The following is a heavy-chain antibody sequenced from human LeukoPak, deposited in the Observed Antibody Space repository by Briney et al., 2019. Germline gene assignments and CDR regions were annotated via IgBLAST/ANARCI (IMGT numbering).Heavy chain of an antibody. CDR3: ARDGDIVVVTAILDY. D-gene: IGHD2-21*02. CDR2: ISSSSSYI. V-gene: IGHV3-21*01. CDR1: GFTFSSYS. Sequence: GGSLRLSCAASGFTFSSYSMNWVRQAPGKGLEWVSSISSSSSYIYYADSVKGRFTISRDNAKNSLYLQMNSLRAEDTAVYYCARDGDIVVVTAILDYWGQGTLVTVSS. J-gene: IGHJ4*02.